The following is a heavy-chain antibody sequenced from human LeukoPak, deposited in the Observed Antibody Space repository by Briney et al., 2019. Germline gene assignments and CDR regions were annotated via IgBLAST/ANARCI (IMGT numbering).Heavy chain of an antibody. J-gene: IGHJ4*02. CDR3: ARDYGDYKFDY. V-gene: IGHV1-2*04. CDR1: GYTFTGYY. CDR2: INPNSGGT. D-gene: IGHD4-17*01. Sequence: ASVKVSCKASGYTFTGYYMHWVRQPPGQGLEWMGWINPNSGGTNYAQKFQGWVTMTRDTSISTAYMELSRLRSDDTAVYYCARDYGDYKFDYWGQGTLVTVSS.